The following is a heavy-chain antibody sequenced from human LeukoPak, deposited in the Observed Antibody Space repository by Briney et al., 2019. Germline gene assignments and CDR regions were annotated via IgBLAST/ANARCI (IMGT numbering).Heavy chain of an antibody. D-gene: IGHD6-13*01. CDR1: GFTFRDYW. CDR2: VKQDGTEK. Sequence: PGGSLRLSCEASGFTFRDYWMTWVRQAPGKGLEWVANVKQDGTEKFYVDSVKGRFTIPRDNGKTSLYLQMNSLRVEDTAIYYCTRAGGTSWADYWGQGTLVTVSS. J-gene: IGHJ4*02. V-gene: IGHV3-7*01. CDR3: TRAGGTSWADY.